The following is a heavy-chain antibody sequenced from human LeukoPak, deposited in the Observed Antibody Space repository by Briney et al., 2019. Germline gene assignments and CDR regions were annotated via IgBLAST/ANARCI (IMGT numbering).Heavy chain of an antibody. CDR1: GFTFISYS. D-gene: IGHD6-13*01. Sequence: GGSLRLSCAASGFTFISYSMNWVRQAPGKGLEWVSSISSSSSYIFYADSVKGRFTISRDNAKNSLYLQMDSLRAEDTAVYYCARGFGSSWFYFDYWGQGTLVTVSP. J-gene: IGHJ4*02. V-gene: IGHV3-21*01. CDR3: ARGFGSSWFYFDY. CDR2: ISSSSSYI.